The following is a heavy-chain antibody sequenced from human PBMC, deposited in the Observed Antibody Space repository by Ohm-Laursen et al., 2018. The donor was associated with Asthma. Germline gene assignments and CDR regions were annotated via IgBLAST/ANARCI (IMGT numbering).Heavy chain of an antibody. CDR1: GFTFRSYA. CDR3: AVSIYAYGEGAY. Sequence: SLRLSCAASGFTFRSYAMHWVRQAPGKGLEWVAVGGSYYDGGLKYYADSVNGRFTVSRDDSKNTVYLQMNSLRAEDTAFYYCAVSIYAYGEGAYWGQGTLVTVSS. D-gene: IGHD3-10*01. J-gene: IGHJ4*02. CDR2: GGSYYDGGLK. V-gene: IGHV3-30-3*01.